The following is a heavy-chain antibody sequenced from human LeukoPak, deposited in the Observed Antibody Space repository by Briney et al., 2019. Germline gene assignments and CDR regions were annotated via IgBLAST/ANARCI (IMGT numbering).Heavy chain of an antibody. Sequence: SETLSLTCIVSGGSISSYYWSWIRLPAGKGLEWIGRIYSSGTTNYNPSLTSRVTMSVDTSKDQFSLNLTSVTAADTAVYFCARGTSLYCSSRRCWENDKWFDPWGQGTLVTVSS. D-gene: IGHD2-2*01. CDR3: ARGTSLYCSSRRCWENDKWFDP. CDR2: IYSSGTT. J-gene: IGHJ5*02. V-gene: IGHV4-4*07. CDR1: GGSISSYY.